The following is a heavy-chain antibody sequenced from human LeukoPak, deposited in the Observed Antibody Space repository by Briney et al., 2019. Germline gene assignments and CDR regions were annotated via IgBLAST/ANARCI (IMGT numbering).Heavy chain of an antibody. CDR2: INPSGGST. Sequence: ASVKVSCKASGYTFTSYYMHWVRQAPGQGLEWMGIINPSGGSTSYAQKFQGRVTMTRDMSTSTVHMELSSLRSEDTAVYYCAREGRCSGGSCSDYYMDVWGKGTTVTVSS. J-gene: IGHJ6*03. CDR3: AREGRCSGGSCSDYYMDV. CDR1: GYTFTSYY. D-gene: IGHD2-15*01. V-gene: IGHV1-46*01.